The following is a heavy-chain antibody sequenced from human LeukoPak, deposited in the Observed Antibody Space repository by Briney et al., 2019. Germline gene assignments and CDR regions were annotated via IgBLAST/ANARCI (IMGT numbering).Heavy chain of an antibody. J-gene: IGHJ3*02. CDR3: AKEGRRKGYCSSTSCYADAFDI. Sequence: GGSLRLSCAASGFTFSSYAMSWVRQAPGKGLEWVSAISGSGGSTYYADSVKGRFTISRDNSKNTLYLQMNSLRAEDTAVYHCAKEGRRKGYCSSTSCYADAFDIWGQGTMVTVSS. CDR1: GFTFSSYA. CDR2: ISGSGGST. V-gene: IGHV3-23*01. D-gene: IGHD2-2*01.